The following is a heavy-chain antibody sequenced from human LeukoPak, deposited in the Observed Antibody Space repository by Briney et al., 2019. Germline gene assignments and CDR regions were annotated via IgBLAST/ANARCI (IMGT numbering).Heavy chain of an antibody. J-gene: IGHJ6*02. CDR3: ARLREPYGYYYYGMDV. V-gene: IGHV3-30-3*01. CDR1: GFTFSSYA. Sequence: PGRSLRLSCAASGFTFSSYAMHWVRQAPGKGLEWVAVISYDGSNKYYADPVKGRFTISRDNSKNTLYLQMNSLRAEDTAVYYCARLREPYGYYYYGMDVWGQGTTVTVSS. D-gene: IGHD1-26*01. CDR2: ISYDGSNK.